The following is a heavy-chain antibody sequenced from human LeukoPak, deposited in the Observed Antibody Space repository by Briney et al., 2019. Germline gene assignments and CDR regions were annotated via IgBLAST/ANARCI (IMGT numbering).Heavy chain of an antibody. D-gene: IGHD6-13*01. J-gene: IGHJ4*02. CDR2: IYTSGST. Sequence: SETLSLTCAVSGGSISSYYWSWIRQPAGKGLEWIGRIYTSGSTNYNPSLKSRVTMSVDTSKNQFSLKLSSVTAADTAVYYCARYIPLAAAGTFLGGKGFDYWGQGTLVTVSS. CDR3: ARYIPLAAAGTFLGGKGFDY. V-gene: IGHV4-59*10. CDR1: GGSISSYY.